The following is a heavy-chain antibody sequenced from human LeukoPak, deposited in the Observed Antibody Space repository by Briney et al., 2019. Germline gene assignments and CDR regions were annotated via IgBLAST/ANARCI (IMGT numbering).Heavy chain of an antibody. Sequence: HPGGSLRLSCAASGFTFSSYWMSWVRQAPGKGLEWVANIKQDGSEKYYVDSVKGRFTISRDNAKNSLYLQMNSLRAEDTAVYYCARHMALHPYGLYPLRWFDPWGQGTLVTVSS. CDR3: ARHMALHPYGLYPLRWFDP. J-gene: IGHJ5*02. CDR1: GFTFSSYW. CDR2: IKQDGSEK. D-gene: IGHD2-2*02. V-gene: IGHV3-7*01.